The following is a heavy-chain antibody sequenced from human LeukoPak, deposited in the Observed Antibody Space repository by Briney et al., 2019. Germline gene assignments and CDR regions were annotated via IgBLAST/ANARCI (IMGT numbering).Heavy chain of an antibody. V-gene: IGHV3-30-3*01. Sequence: PGGSLRLSCAASGFAFSSYAVHWVRQAPGKGLECVAVISHDGSKKYYADFVKGRFTISRDNSKNTLYLHMNSLIPEDTAVYFCAKDWKFYYVSGSFFPDNRGQGTLVTVSS. CDR2: ISHDGSKK. D-gene: IGHD3-10*01. CDR1: GFAFSSYA. J-gene: IGHJ4*02. CDR3: AKDWKFYYVSGSFFPDN.